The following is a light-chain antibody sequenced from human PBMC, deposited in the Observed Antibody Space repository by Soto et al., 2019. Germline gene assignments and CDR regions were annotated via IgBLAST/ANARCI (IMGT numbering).Light chain of an antibody. CDR1: NIGSKS. V-gene: IGLV3-21*01. CDR3: QSYDSSLSGSV. J-gene: IGLJ2*01. CDR2: GNS. Sequence: SYELTQPPSVSVAPGKTARITCGGNNIGSKSVHWYQQKPGQAPVLVIYGNSNRPSGVPDRFSGSKSGTSASLAITGLQAEDEADYYCQSYDSSLSGSVFGGGTKVTVL.